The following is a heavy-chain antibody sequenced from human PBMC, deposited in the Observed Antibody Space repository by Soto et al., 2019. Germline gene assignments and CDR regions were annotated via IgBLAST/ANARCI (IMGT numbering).Heavy chain of an antibody. D-gene: IGHD4-4*01. CDR2: IYHSGST. J-gene: IGHJ4*02. Sequence: ETLSLTCTVSGYSISSGYYWGWIRQPPGKGLEWIGSIYHSGSTYYNPSLKSRVTISVDTSKNQFSLKLSSVTAADTAVYYCAAHSDYFDYWGQGTLVTVSS. V-gene: IGHV4-38-2*02. CDR1: GYSISSGYY. CDR3: AAHSDYFDY.